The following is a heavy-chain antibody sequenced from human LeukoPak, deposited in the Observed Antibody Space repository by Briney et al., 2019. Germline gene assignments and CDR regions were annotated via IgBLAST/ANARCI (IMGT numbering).Heavy chain of an antibody. Sequence: GGSLRLSCAASGFTFSSYAMHWVRQAPGKGLEWVAVISYDGSNKYYADSVKGRFTISRDNSKNTLYLQMNSLRAEDTAVYYCARWTSGGSLIWYYYGMDVWGQGTTVTVSS. V-gene: IGHV3-30-3*01. D-gene: IGHD2-15*01. CDR3: ARWTSGGSLIWYYYGMDV. CDR2: ISYDGSNK. CDR1: GFTFSSYA. J-gene: IGHJ6*02.